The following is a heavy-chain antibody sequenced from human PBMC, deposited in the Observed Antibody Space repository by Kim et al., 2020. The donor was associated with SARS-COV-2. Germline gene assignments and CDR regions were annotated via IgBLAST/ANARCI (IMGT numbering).Heavy chain of an antibody. CDR1: GGSISSYY. CDR2: IYYSGST. CDR3: ARQTVITFGGVIVFGPVGYFVY. J-gene: IGHJ4*02. Sequence: SETLSLTCTVSGGSISSYYWSWIRQPPGKGLEWIGYIYYSGSTNYNPSLKSRVTISVDTSKNQFSLKLSSVTAADTAVYYCARQTVITFGGVIVFGPVGYFVYGGQGPLVTVSS. V-gene: IGHV4-59*08. D-gene: IGHD3-16*02.